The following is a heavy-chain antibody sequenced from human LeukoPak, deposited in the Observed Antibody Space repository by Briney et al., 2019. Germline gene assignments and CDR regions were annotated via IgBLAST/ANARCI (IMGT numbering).Heavy chain of an antibody. CDR3: ARAMSAGGHDY. V-gene: IGHV3-21*01. J-gene: IGHJ4*02. CDR2: ISSSSSYI. CDR1: GFTFRNYL. Sequence: GGSLRLSCAASGFTFRNYLMNWVRQAPGKGLEWVSSISSSSSYIYYADSVKGRFTISRDNAKNSLYLQMNSLRAEDTAVYYCARAMSAGGHDYWGQGTLVTVSS. D-gene: IGHD3-16*01.